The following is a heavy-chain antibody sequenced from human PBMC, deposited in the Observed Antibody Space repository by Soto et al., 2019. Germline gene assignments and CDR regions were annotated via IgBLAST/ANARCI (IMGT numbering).Heavy chain of an antibody. Sequence: QVQLQESGPGLVKPSQTLSLTCTVSGGSISSGGYYWSWIRQHPGKGLEWIGYIYYSGSTYYNPSLKSRVTISVDTSKNQFSLRLSSVTAADTAVYYCARVLRFLENHSYYYYYMDVWGKGTTVTVSS. D-gene: IGHD3-3*01. CDR3: ARVLRFLENHSYYYYYMDV. CDR2: IYYSGST. V-gene: IGHV4-31*03. CDR1: GGSISSGGYY. J-gene: IGHJ6*03.